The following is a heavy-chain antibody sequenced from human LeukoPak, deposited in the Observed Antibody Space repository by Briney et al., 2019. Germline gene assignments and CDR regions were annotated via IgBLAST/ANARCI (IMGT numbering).Heavy chain of an antibody. CDR2: INPSGGST. Sequence: ASVKVSCKASGYTFTSYYMHWVRQAPGQGLEWMGLINPSGGSTSYAQKFQGRVTMTRDTSTSTVYMELSSLRSEDTAVHYCARESWDCSSTSCNQFDYWGQGTLVTVSS. J-gene: IGHJ4*02. D-gene: IGHD2-2*01. CDR3: ARESWDCSSTSCNQFDY. CDR1: GYTFTSYY. V-gene: IGHV1-46*01.